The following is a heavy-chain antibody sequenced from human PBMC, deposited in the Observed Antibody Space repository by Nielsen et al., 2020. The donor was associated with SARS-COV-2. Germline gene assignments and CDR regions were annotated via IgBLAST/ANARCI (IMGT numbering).Heavy chain of an antibody. CDR1: GFTFSSYA. Sequence: GGSLRLTCAASGFTFSSYAMHWVRQAPGKGLEWVAVISYDGSNKYYADSVKGRFTISRDNSKNTLYLQMNSLRAEDTAVYYCARPQPSYYYGSGSYSAWGQGTPVTVSS. V-gene: IGHV3-30-3*01. CDR2: ISYDGSNK. CDR3: ARPQPSYYYGSGSYSA. D-gene: IGHD3-10*01. J-gene: IGHJ5*02.